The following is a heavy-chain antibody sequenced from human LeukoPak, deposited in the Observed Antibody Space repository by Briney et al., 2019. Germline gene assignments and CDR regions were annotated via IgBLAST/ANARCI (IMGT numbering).Heavy chain of an antibody. CDR1: GFTVSSKY. V-gene: IGHV3-53*01. CDR2: IYSSGDA. Sequence: PGGSLRLSCAASGFTVSSKYMSWVRQTPGKGLQWVALIYSSGDAHTPDSVKGRLTISRDDSENTLYLQMDSLRAEDTAVYYCATGYYFGSGSYGYLDYWGQGTLVTVSS. D-gene: IGHD3-10*01. CDR3: ATGYYFGSGSYGYLDY. J-gene: IGHJ4*02.